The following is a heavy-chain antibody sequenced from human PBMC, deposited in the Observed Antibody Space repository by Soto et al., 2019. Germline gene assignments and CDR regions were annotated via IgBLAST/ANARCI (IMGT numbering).Heavy chain of an antibody. J-gene: IGHJ5*01. D-gene: IGHD3-10*01. CDR1: RGAFGDYW. Sequence: EVQLVESGGGLVQPGGSLRLSCEASRGAFGDYWMHWVRQAPGKGLVWVSRINRDANDIIYADSVKGRFTASRDNAKNMVFLQMNSLRVEDTAVYYCAREVPHKWCDSWGQGTLVTVSS. CDR2: INRDANDI. V-gene: IGHV3-74*01. CDR3: AREVPHKWCDS.